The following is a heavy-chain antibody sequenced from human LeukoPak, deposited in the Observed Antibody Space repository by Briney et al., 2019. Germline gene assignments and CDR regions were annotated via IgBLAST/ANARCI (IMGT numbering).Heavy chain of an antibody. CDR2: ISGNGGST. CDR1: GFTFSRYP. D-gene: IGHD6-13*01. V-gene: IGHV3-64*04. Sequence: PGGSLRLSCSASGFTFSRYPMHWVRQAPGKGLEYVSAISGNGGSTYYADSVKGRFTISRDNYKNTLPLQMNSLRAEDTAVYYCAKLNSWDFDHWGQGTLVTVSS. CDR3: AKLNSWDFDH. J-gene: IGHJ4*02.